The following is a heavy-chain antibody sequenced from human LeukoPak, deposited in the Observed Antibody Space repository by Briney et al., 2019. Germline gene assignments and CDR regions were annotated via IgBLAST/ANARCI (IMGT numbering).Heavy chain of an antibody. D-gene: IGHD3/OR15-3a*01. CDR2: ISDSGGST. V-gene: IGHV3-23*01. J-gene: IGHJ4*02. CDR3: AKRGVVIRVILVGFHKEAYYFES. Sequence: GGSLRLSCAVSGITLNNYGMTWVRQAPGKGLEWVAGISDSGGSTKYADSVKGRLTISRDNPKNTLYLQMNSLRAEDTAVYFCAKRGVVIRVILVGFHKEAYYFESWGQGALVTVSS. CDR1: GITLNNYG.